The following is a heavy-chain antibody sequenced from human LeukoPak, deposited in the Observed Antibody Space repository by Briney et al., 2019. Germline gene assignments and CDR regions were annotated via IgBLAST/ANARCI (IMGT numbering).Heavy chain of an antibody. CDR3: ARGQGYCSGGSCYSDYYYGMDV. J-gene: IGHJ6*02. CDR1: GGTFSSYA. CDR2: IIPILGIA. V-gene: IGHV1-69*04. Sequence: SVKVSCKASGGTFSSYAISWVRRAPGQGLEWMGRIIPILGIANYAQKFQGRVTITADNSTSTAYMELSSLRSEDTAVYYCARGQGYCSGGSCYSDYYYGMDVWDQGTTVTVSS. D-gene: IGHD2-15*01.